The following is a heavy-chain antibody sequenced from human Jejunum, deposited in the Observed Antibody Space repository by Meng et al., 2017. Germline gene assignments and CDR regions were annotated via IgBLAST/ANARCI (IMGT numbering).Heavy chain of an antibody. J-gene: IGHJ3*02. Sequence: GESLKISCAASGFPFSNYWMSWVRQAPGKRLEWVANINQDTSSRDYVASVKGRFTISRDNAKNSLYLQMNSLRIEDTAVYYCTHPLIVGAANALDIWGPGTMVTVSS. CDR2: INQDTSSR. CDR1: GFPFSNYW. CDR3: THPLIVGAANALDI. V-gene: IGHV3-7*01. D-gene: IGHD1-26*01.